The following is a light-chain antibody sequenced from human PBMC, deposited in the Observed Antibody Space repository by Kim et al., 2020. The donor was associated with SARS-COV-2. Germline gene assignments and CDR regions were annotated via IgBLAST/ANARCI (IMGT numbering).Light chain of an antibody. Sequence: ASGGDRGTITCRASQDIRNDLGWYQQNPGRAPKRLIYGASSLQSGVPSKFSGSGSGTEFTLTISSLQPEDFATYFCLQHNSYPITFGQGTRLEIK. CDR2: GAS. CDR3: LQHNSYPIT. V-gene: IGKV1-17*01. J-gene: IGKJ5*01. CDR1: QDIRND.